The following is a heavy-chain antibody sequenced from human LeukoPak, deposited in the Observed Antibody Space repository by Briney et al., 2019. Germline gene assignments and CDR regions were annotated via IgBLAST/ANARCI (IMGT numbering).Heavy chain of an antibody. V-gene: IGHV3-66*01. J-gene: IGHJ4*01. CDR1: GFTFSSYA. Sequence: GGSLRLSCAASGFTFSSYAMSWVRQAPGKGLEWVSIIYSGGSTYYADSVKGRFTISRDNSKNTLYLQMNSLRAEDTAVYYCARDFHVRYYDTGSYSYWGHGTLVTVSS. D-gene: IGHD3-10*01. CDR2: IYSGGST. CDR3: ARDFHVRYYDTGSYSY.